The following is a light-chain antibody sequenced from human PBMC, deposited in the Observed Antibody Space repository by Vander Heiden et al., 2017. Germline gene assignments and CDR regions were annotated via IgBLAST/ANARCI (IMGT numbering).Light chain of an antibody. V-gene: IGLV1-44*01. CDR2: SKN. CDR1: SSNIGSNT. CDR3: AEWEDRLKGGV. J-gene: IGLJ2*01. Sequence: QSVLTQPPSASGTPGQRVTISCSGSSSNIGSNTVNGHQQRQGTAPKLIIYSKNQRPAGVPDRFAGAKAGNSDSRASRGLQSEDEAEYYCAEWEDRLKGGVVGGGNKLTVL.